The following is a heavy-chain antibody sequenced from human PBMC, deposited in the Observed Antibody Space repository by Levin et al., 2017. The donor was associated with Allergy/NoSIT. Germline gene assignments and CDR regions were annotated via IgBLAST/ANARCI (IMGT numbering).Heavy chain of an antibody. D-gene: IGHD6-19*01. CDR1: GGTFSSYA. Sequence: PGESLKISCKASGGTFSSYAISWVRQAPGQGLEWMGGIIPIFGTANYAQKFQGRVTITADESTSTAYMELSSLRSEDTAVYYCARVEGGWGTFDPWGQGTLVTVSS. CDR3: ARVEGGWGTFDP. CDR2: IIPIFGTA. V-gene: IGHV1-69*01. J-gene: IGHJ5*02.